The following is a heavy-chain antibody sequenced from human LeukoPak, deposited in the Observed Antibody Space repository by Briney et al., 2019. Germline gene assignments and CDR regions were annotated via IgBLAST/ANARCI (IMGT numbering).Heavy chain of an antibody. J-gene: IGHJ4*02. D-gene: IGHD4-17*01. CDR1: GFTFSSYS. CDR2: ISSSSSTI. Sequence: PGGSLRLSCAASGFTFSSYSMNWVRQAPGKGLEWVSYISSSSSTIYYADSVKGRFTISRDNAKNSLYLQMNSLRAEDTAVYYCARGSGDLDNWGQGTLVTVSS. V-gene: IGHV3-48*01. CDR3: ARGSGDLDN.